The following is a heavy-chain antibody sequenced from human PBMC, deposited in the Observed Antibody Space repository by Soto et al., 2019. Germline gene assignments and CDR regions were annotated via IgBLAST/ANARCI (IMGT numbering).Heavy chain of an antibody. D-gene: IGHD3-3*01. Sequence: SETLSLTCAVYGGSFSGYYWSWIRQPPGKGLEWIGEINYSGSTNNNPSLKSRVTISVDTSKNQFSLKVNSVTAADTAIYYCATRRGSGYYPNYFDDWGQGTLVTVSS. CDR1: GGSFSGYY. V-gene: IGHV4-34*01. CDR3: ATRRGSGYYPNYFDD. J-gene: IGHJ4*02. CDR2: INYSGST.